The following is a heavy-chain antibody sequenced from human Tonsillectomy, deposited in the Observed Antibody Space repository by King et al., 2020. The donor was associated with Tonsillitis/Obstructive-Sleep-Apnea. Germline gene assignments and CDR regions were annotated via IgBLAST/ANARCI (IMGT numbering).Heavy chain of an antibody. CDR3: ARSETGVEGLLDY. J-gene: IGHJ4*02. CDR2: MYYSGSA. V-gene: IGHV4-59*01. D-gene: IGHD3-10*01. CDR1: GGSISSYY. Sequence: VQLQESGPGLVKPSETLSLTCTVSGGSISSYYWSWLRQPSGKGLEWIGYMYYSGSANYNPSLKSRVTMSVDTSKNQFSLKLTSVTAADTAVYYCARSETGVEGLLDYWGQGTLVTVSS.